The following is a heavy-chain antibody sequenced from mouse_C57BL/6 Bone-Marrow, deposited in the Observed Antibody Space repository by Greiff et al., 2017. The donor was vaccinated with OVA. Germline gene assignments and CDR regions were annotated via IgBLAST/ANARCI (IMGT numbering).Heavy chain of an antibody. Sequence: QVQLQQPGAELVKPGASVKLSCKASGYTFTSYWMHWVTQRPGRGLEWIGRIDPNSGGTKYNEKFKSKATLNVDKPSSTAYMQVGSLTSEDSAVYYCARRVIYYGYGGYAMDYWGQGTSGTVSS. CDR2: IDPNSGGT. CDR1: GYTFTSYW. V-gene: IGHV1-72*01. D-gene: IGHD2-2*01. J-gene: IGHJ4*01. CDR3: ARRVIYYGYGGYAMDY.